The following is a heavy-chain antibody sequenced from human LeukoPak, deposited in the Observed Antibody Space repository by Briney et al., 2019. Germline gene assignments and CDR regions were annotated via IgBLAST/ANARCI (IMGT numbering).Heavy chain of an antibody. Sequence: ASVKVSCKASGYTFTGYYIHWLRQAPGQGLEWMGWINPNSGGTIYAQKFQGLVTMSRDTSITTAYMELNRLISDDTAVYYCARTKPPCTSCLLLDYWGQGTLVTVSS. CDR1: GYTFTGYY. J-gene: IGHJ4*02. CDR3: ARTKPPCTSCLLLDY. D-gene: IGHD2-2*01. V-gene: IGHV1-2*02. CDR2: INPNSGGT.